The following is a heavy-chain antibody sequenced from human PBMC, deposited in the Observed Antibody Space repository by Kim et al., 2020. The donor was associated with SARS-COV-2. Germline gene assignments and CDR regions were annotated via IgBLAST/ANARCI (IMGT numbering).Heavy chain of an antibody. J-gene: IGHJ6*02. Sequence: GGSLRLSCAASGFTFSNAWMSWVRQAPGKGLEWVGRIKSKTDGGTTDYAAPVKGRFTISSEDSKNTLYLQMNSLKTEDTAVYYCTTLLRYFDWLAVKYYYYGLAVWGQGTTDTVSS. D-gene: IGHD3-9*01. CDR1: GFTFSNAW. CDR3: TTLLRYFDWLAVKYYYYGLAV. V-gene: IGHV3-15*01. CDR2: IKSKTDGGTT.